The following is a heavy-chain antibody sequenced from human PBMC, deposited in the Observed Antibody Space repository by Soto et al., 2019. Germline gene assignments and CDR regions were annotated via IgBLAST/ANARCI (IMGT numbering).Heavy chain of an antibody. J-gene: IGHJ4*02. CDR1: GGSISSSSYY. CDR3: ARRQSSSWYGL. CDR2: IYYSGST. V-gene: IGHV4-39*01. Sequence: SETLSLTCTVSGGSISSSSYYWGWIRQPPGKGLEWIGSIYYSGSTYYNPSLKSRVTISVDTSKNQYSLKLSSVPAADTAVYYCARRQSSSWYGLWGQGTLVTVS. D-gene: IGHD6-13*01.